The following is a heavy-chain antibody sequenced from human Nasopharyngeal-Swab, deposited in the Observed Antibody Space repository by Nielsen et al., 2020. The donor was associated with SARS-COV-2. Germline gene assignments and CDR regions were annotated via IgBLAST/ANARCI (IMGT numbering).Heavy chain of an antibody. Sequence: SAKISCKASGGTFSSYAISWVRQAPGQGLEWMGEIIPIFGTANYAQKFQGRLTITADESTSTAYMELSSLRSEDTAVYYCARVGWYYYGSGSYYNHYYYYYMDVWGKGTTVTVSS. CDR1: GGTFSSYA. V-gene: IGHV1-69*13. CDR3: ARVGWYYYGSGSYYNHYYYYYMDV. D-gene: IGHD3-10*01. J-gene: IGHJ6*03. CDR2: IIPIFGTA.